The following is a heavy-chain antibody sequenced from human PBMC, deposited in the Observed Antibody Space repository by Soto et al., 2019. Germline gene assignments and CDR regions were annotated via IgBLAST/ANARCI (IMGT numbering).Heavy chain of an antibody. J-gene: IGHJ3*02. V-gene: IGHV1-69*13. CDR2: IIPIFGTA. CDR3: ARDFSSGYVVPIHAFDI. Sequence: GASVKVSCKASGGTFSSYAISWVRQAPGQGLEWMGGIIPIFGTANYAQKFQGRVTITADESTSTAYMELSSLRSEDTAVYYCARDFSSGYVVPIHAFDIWGQGTMVTVSS. D-gene: IGHD3-22*01. CDR1: GGTFSSYA.